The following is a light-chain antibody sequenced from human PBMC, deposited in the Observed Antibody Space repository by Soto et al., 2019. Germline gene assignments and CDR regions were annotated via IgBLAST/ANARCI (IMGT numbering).Light chain of an antibody. CDR2: EVS. CDR1: SSDVGSHNR. CDR3: NSQRSSGTRV. V-gene: IGLV2-18*02. J-gene: IGLJ1*01. Sequence: QSVLTQPPSVSGSPGQTVSISCTGSSSDVGSHNRVSWYQQPPGTAPKLMIYEVSNRPSGVPDRFSGSKSGNTASLTISGLQAEDEGDYYCNSQRSSGTRVFGTGTKLTVL.